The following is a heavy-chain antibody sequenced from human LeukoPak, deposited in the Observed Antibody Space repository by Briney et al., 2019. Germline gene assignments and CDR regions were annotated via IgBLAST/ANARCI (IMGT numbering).Heavy chain of an antibody. D-gene: IGHD6-13*01. J-gene: IGHJ5*02. CDR1: GDSISSSNW. CDR3: ARDRSAAAGLGS. Sequence: SATLSLTCSVSGDSISSSNWWSWVRQPPPKGLEWIGEIYRSGSTNYNPSLRGRVTISVDKSKNQFSLKLTSVTAADTATYYCARDRSAAAGLGSWGQGTLVTVSS. CDR2: IYRSGST. V-gene: IGHV4-4*02.